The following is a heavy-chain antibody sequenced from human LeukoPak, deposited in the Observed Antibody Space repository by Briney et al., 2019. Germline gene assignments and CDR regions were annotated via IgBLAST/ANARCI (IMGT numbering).Heavy chain of an antibody. CDR1: GFSFSEHG. J-gene: IGHJ3*02. CDR3: ARDRYFGSDGFDI. Sequence: QPGGSLRLSCAASGFSFSEHGMHWVRQAPRKGPEWVTVTWYDGSNNHYADSVKGRFTISRDNSKNTVFLEMNSLRAEDTAVYHCARDRYFGSDGFDIWGPGTMVIVSS. V-gene: IGHV3-33*01. CDR2: TWYDGSNN. D-gene: IGHD3-10*01.